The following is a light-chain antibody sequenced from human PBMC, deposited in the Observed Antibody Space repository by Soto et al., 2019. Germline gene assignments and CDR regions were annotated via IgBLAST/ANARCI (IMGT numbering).Light chain of an antibody. CDR3: QQRGNWPSGT. Sequence: TMSLDALSLYPGQRATLSCRAIQSVSYNYIDWYQPKPGQAPRLLTYGASNRATGIPDRLSGSGSGTDFTLTISSQEPEDFAVYFCQQRGNWPSGTFGQGAKVE. J-gene: IGKJ2*01. CDR1: QSVSYNY. CDR2: GAS. V-gene: IGKV3-11*01.